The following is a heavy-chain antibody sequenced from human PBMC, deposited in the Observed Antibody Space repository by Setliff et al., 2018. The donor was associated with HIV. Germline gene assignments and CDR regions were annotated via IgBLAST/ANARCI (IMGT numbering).Heavy chain of an antibody. D-gene: IGHD3-10*01. Sequence: KTSETLSLTCTVSGGSISSSDYYWGWIRQPPGKGLEWIGSIYYTGRSFHNPSLKSRITISVGTSKNQFSLKLSSVTAADTAVYYCGRENPGDYWGQGTLVTVSS. CDR2: IYYTGRS. V-gene: IGHV4-39*01. J-gene: IGHJ4*02. CDR3: GRENPGDY. CDR1: GGSISSSDYY.